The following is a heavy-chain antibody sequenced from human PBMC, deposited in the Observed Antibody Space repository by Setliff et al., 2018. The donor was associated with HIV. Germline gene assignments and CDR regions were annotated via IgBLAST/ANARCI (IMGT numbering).Heavy chain of an antibody. CDR3: ATFPPPRIPQGTC. Sequence: AASVKVSCKASGYIFTDYYIHWVRQAPGKGLEWMGRVDPEHGETIYAEKFQGSVIITADLVTDTAYMDLSSLGSEDTAVYYCATFPPPRIPQGTCWGQGTRVTVSS. V-gene: IGHV1-69-2*01. CDR2: VDPEHGET. D-gene: IGHD2-2*02. J-gene: IGHJ4*02. CDR1: GYIFTDYY.